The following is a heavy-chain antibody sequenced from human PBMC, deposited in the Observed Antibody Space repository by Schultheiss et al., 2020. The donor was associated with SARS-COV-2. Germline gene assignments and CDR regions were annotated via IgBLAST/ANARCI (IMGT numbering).Heavy chain of an antibody. CDR3: ARGGSSRGSPTDY. J-gene: IGHJ4*02. V-gene: IGHV3-48*04. Sequence: GGSLRLSCAASGFTFSSYGMHWVRQAPGKGLEWVSYISSSGSTIYYADSVKGRFTISRDNAKNSLYLQMNSLRAEDTAVYYCARGGSSRGSPTDYWGQGTLVTVSS. CDR2: ISSSGSTI. D-gene: IGHD6-13*01. CDR1: GFTFSSYG.